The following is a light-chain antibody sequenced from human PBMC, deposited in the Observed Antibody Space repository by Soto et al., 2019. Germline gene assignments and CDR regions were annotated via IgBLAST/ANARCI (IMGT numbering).Light chain of an antibody. Sequence: QSVLTQPRSVSGSPGQSVTISCSGTSSDVGGYNYVPWYQQYPGKAPKLMIYDVSKRPSGVPDRFSGSKSGNTASLTITGLQAEDEADYYCCSYAGRYTYVFGTGTKVTVL. CDR2: DVS. J-gene: IGLJ1*01. CDR3: CSYAGRYTYV. CDR1: SSDVGGYNY. V-gene: IGLV2-11*01.